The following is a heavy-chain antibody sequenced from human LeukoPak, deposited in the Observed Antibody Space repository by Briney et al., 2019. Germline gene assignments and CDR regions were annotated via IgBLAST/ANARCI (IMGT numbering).Heavy chain of an antibody. J-gene: IGHJ3*02. CDR3: ARYYYGGNSFAFDI. CDR1: GFTFSSYS. CDR2: ISSSSSCI. Sequence: GGSLRLSCAASGFTFSSYSMNWVRQAPGKGLEWVSSISSSSSCIYYADSVKGRFTISRDNAKNSLYLQMNSLRAEDTALYYCARYYYGGNSFAFDIWGQGTMVTVSS. D-gene: IGHD4-23*01. V-gene: IGHV3-21*04.